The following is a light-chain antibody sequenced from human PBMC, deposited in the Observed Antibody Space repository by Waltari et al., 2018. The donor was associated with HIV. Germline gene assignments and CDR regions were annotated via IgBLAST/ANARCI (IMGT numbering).Light chain of an antibody. J-gene: IGLJ3*02. V-gene: IGLV2-11*01. CDR3: CSYTGTYTLL. CDR2: DVT. CDR1: SRDVADYNY. Sequence: QSALTQPRSVSGSPGQSVTISCTGTSRDVADYNYVSWYQQHPGKAPKVMIYDVTKRPSGVPDRFSGSKSGNTASLTISGLQAEDEADYYCCSYTGTYTLLFGGGTKLTVL.